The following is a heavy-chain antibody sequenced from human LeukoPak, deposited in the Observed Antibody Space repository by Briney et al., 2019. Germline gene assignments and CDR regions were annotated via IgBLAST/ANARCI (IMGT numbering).Heavy chain of an antibody. CDR2: ISSSSSYI. J-gene: IGHJ4*02. D-gene: IGHD3-22*01. V-gene: IGHV3-21*01. CDR3: ARLGYYYDSSGYLFDY. CDR1: GFTFSSYS. Sequence: PGGSLRLSCAASGFTFSSYSMNWVRQAPGKGLEWVSSISSSSSYIYYADSVKGRFTISRNNAKNSLYLQMNSLRAEDTAVYYCARLGYYYDSSGYLFDYWGQGTLVTVSS.